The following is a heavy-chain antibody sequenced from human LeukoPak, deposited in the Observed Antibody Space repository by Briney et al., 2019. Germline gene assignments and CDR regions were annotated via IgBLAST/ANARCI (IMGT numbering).Heavy chain of an antibody. CDR3: ARQVATKGEWAFDV. CDR1: GGSISTTYY. D-gene: IGHD5-12*01. Sequence: PSETLSLTCTVSGGSISTTYYWGWIRQPPGKGLEWMASIRPDGHTYTNSSLRHQLAISADMSRNEFSLKLNSLTAADTAVYYCARQVATKGEWAFDVWGLGTVVTVSS. CDR2: IRPDGHT. V-gene: IGHV4-38-2*02. J-gene: IGHJ3*01.